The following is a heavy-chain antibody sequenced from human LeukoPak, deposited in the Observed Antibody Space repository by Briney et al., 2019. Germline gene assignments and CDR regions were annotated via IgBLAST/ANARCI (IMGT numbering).Heavy chain of an antibody. J-gene: IGHJ6*04. CDR2: ISSSGSTI. V-gene: IGHV3-48*03. CDR3: AELGITMIGGV. D-gene: IGHD3-10*02. Sequence: PWWSLRLSCLPSVFTFSSYEMNWVRQAPGKGLEWVSYISSSGSTIYYADSVKGRFTISRDNAKNSLYLQMNSLRAEDTAVYYCAELGITMIGGVWGKGTTVTMSS. CDR1: VFTFSSYE.